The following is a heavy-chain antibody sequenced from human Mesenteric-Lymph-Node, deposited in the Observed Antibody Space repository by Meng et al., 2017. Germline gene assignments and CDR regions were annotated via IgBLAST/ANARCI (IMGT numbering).Heavy chain of an antibody. CDR2: ISGSGGST. CDR3: SKEYSSSWYYFDY. J-gene: IGHJ4*02. V-gene: IGHV3-23*01. Sequence: GESLKISCAASGFTFSSYAMGWVRQAPGKGLEWVSTISGSGGSTYYADSVKGRFTISRDNSKNTLYLQMNSLRTEDTALYYCSKEYSSSWYYFDYWGQGTLVTVSS. CDR1: GFTFSSYA. D-gene: IGHD6-13*01.